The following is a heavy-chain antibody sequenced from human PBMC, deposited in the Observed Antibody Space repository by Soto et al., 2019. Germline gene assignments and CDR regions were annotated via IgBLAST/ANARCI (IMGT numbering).Heavy chain of an antibody. J-gene: IGHJ4*02. CDR2: LAFDGRT. CDR3: ARLPDISGWPFDF. D-gene: IGHD6-19*01. Sequence: SETLSLTCSVSGGSVSSRGFYWTWIRQPPGKGLDWLGYLAFDGRTNYNPSLKSRVTMSQDTSKNQFSLTLGSVTAADTAIYYCARLPDISGWPFDFWGQGALVTVSS. V-gene: IGHV4-61*08. CDR1: GGSVSSRGFY.